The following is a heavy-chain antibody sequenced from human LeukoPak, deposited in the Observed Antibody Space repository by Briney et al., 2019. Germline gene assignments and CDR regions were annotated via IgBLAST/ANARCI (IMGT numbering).Heavy chain of an antibody. Sequence: PGGSLTPSCAPSGFTFSDYYMRWIRPAPGEGLGWVSYIRSSSSYTNHADSVKGRFTISRDNAKKSLYLQRDSLRAEDTAVYYCARGKSPLFDYWGQGTLVTVSS. CDR3: ARGKSPLFDY. J-gene: IGHJ4*02. CDR1: GFTFSDYY. V-gene: IGHV3-11*06. CDR2: IRSSSSYT.